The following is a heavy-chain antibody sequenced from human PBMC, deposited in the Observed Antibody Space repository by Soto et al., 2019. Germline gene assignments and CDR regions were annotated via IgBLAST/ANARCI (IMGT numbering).Heavy chain of an antibody. D-gene: IGHD5-18*01. Sequence: GGSLRLSCAASGFTFSSYWVSWVRQAPGKGLEWVANIKQDGSEKYYVDSVKGRFTISRDNAKNSLYLQMNSLRAEDTAVYYCAREGYSYYYYYYGMDVWGQGTTVTVSS. V-gene: IGHV3-7*03. CDR3: AREGYSYYYYYYGMDV. CDR1: GFTFSSYW. CDR2: IKQDGSEK. J-gene: IGHJ6*02.